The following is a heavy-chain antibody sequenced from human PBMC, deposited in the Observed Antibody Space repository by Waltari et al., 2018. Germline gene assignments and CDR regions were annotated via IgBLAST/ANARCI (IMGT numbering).Heavy chain of an antibody. CDR2: IKPNGSEK. CDR1: GFTFSKFW. D-gene: IGHD6-6*01. J-gene: IGHJ4*02. CDR3: ATYRTSSVGYYFDS. Sequence: EVQLVESGGGLVQPGGSLRVSCAASGFTFSKFWMSWVRQGPGKGLEWVAHIKPNGSEKYSVEGRFTISRDNAKNSLYLQMNTLRAEDTAVYYCATYRTSSVGYYFDSWGQGTLVTVSS. V-gene: IGHV3-7*02.